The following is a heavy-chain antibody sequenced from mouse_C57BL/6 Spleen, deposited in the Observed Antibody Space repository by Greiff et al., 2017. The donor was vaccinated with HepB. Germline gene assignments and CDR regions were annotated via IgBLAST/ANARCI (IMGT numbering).Heavy chain of an antibody. CDR1: GYTFTDYY. V-gene: IGHV1-19*01. CDR3: ARNDYDVGFAY. D-gene: IGHD2-4*01. Sequence: VQLKQSGPVLVKPGASVKMSCKASGYTFTDYYMNWVKQSHGKSLEWIGVINPYNGGTSYNQKFKGKATLTVDTSSSTAYMELNSLTSEDSAVYYCARNDYDVGFAYWGQGTLVTVSA. CDR2: INPYNGGT. J-gene: IGHJ3*01.